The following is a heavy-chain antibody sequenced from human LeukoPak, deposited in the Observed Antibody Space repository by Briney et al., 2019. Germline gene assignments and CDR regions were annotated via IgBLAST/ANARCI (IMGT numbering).Heavy chain of an antibody. CDR1: GFTFSSYA. J-gene: IGHJ5*02. CDR2: TTISGHTK. V-gene: IGHV3-48*04. Sequence: SGGSLRLSCAASGFTFSSYAMNWVRQAPGKGLEWIADTTISGHTKNYADSVKGRFTISRDNARTSLYLQMNSLRVEDTGVYYCARGDPHADLWGQGTLVTVSS. CDR3: ARGDPHADL.